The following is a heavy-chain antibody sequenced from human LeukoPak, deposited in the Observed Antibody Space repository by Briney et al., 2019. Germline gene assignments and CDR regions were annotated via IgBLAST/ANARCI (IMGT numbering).Heavy chain of an antibody. V-gene: IGHV4-59*01. CDR1: GGSISSYY. Sequence: SETLSLTCTVSGGSISSYYWRWIRQPPGKGLEWIGYIYYSGSTNYNPSLKSRVTISVDTSKNQFSLKLSSVTAADTAVYYCARDPGLEGYYYGMDVWGQGTTVTVSS. CDR3: ARDPGLEGYYYGMDV. J-gene: IGHJ6*02. CDR2: IYYSGST.